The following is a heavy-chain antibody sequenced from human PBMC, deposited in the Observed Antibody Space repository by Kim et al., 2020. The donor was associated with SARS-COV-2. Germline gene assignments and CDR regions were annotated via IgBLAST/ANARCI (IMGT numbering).Heavy chain of an antibody. Sequence: SETLSLTCAVYGGSFSGYYWSWIRQPPGKGLEWIGEINHSGSTNYNPSLKSRVTISVDTSKNQFSLKLSFVTAADTAVYYCARGRYGGFYDILTGYYNWEANAFDIWGQGTMVTVSS. CDR1: GGSFSGYY. J-gene: IGHJ3*02. V-gene: IGHV4-34*01. D-gene: IGHD3-9*01. CDR3: ARGRYGGFYDILTGYYNWEANAFDI. CDR2: INHSGST.